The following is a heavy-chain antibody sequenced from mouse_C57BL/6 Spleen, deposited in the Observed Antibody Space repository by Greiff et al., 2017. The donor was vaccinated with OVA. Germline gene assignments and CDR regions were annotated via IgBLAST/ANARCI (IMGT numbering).Heavy chain of an antibody. Sequence: VQLQQSGAELVRPGASVKLSCKASGYTFTDYYINWVKQRPGQGLEWIARIYPGSGNTYYNEKFKGKATLTAEKSSSTAYMQLSSLTSEDSAVYFCASQGSSGYFDYWGQGTTLTVSS. CDR1: GYTFTDYY. CDR3: ASQGSSGYFDY. V-gene: IGHV1-76*01. D-gene: IGHD3-2*02. J-gene: IGHJ2*01. CDR2: IYPGSGNT.